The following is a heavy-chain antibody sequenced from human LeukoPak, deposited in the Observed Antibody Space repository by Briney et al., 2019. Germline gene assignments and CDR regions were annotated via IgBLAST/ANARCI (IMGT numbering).Heavy chain of an antibody. V-gene: IGHV1-69*06. Sequence: SVKVSCKASGGTFSSYAISWVRQAPGQGLEWMGGIIPIFGTANYAQKFQGRVTITADKSTSTAYMELSSLRSEDTAVYYCARGGRYSSSWHKFDYWGQGTLVTVSS. CDR3: ARGGRYSSSWHKFDY. J-gene: IGHJ4*02. CDR1: GGTFSSYA. CDR2: IIPIFGTA. D-gene: IGHD6-13*01.